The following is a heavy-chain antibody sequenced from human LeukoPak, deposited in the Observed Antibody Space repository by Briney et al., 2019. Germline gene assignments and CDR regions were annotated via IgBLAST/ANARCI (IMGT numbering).Heavy chain of an antibody. Sequence: ASVKVSCKASGGTFSSYDINWVRQATGQGLEWMGWMNPNSGNTGYAQKFQGRVTITRNTSISTAYMELSSLRSEDTAVYYCARGSMVTMFYYYYYMDVWGKGTTVTVSS. CDR2: MNPNSGNT. J-gene: IGHJ6*03. D-gene: IGHD5-18*01. CDR1: GGTFSSYD. V-gene: IGHV1-8*03. CDR3: ARGSMVTMFYYYYYMDV.